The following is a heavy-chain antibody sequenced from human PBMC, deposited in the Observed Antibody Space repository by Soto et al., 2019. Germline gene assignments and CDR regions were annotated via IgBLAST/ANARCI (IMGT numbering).Heavy chain of an antibody. J-gene: IGHJ4*02. D-gene: IGHD3-16*01. CDR1: GFTFRTYG. Sequence: GGSLRLSCAASGFTFRTYGMNWVRRAPGGGLEWVASISSSGSFIYYADSVKGRFTISRDDAEKSLYLQMNSLRAEDTALYYCARESFSASPNFFDYWGRGTQVTVSS. CDR2: ISSSGSFI. V-gene: IGHV3-21*01. CDR3: ARESFSASPNFFDY.